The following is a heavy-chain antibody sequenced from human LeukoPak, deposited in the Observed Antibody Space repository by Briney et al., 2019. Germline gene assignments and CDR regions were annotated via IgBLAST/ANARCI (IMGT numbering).Heavy chain of an antibody. CDR1: GYTFTTYD. D-gene: IGHD4-17*01. J-gene: IGHJ4*02. CDR3: AVDYGDFLFDY. V-gene: IGHV1-8*01. CDR2: MNPNSGNT. Sequence: GASVKVSCKVSGYTFTTYDINWVRQATGQRLEWMGWMNPNSGNTGYAQKFQGRVTMTRSTSISTAYMELSSLRSEDTAVYYCAVDYGDFLFDYWGQGTLVTVSS.